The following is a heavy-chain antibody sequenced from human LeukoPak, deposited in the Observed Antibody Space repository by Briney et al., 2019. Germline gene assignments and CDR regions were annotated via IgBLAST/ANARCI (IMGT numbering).Heavy chain of an antibody. J-gene: IGHJ4*02. Sequence: PSETLSLTCAVYGGSFSGYYWSWIRQPPGKGLEWIGEINHSGGTNYNPSLKSRVTISVDTSKKQFSLKMYSVTAADTAVYYCARGLWSGSFLPPRWGQGTLVTVSS. D-gene: IGHD1-26*01. CDR1: GGSFSGYY. CDR3: ARGLWSGSFLPPR. CDR2: INHSGGT. V-gene: IGHV4-34*01.